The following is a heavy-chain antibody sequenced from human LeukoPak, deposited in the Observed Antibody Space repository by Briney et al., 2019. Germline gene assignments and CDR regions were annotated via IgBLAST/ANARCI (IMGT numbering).Heavy chain of an antibody. CDR2: ISSSSSYI. Sequence: GRSLRLSCAASGFTFSSYSMNWVRQAPGKGLEWVSSISSSSSYIYYADSVKGRFTISRDNAKNSLYLQMNSLRAEDTAVYYCATPPRGILTGYYDYWGQGTLVTVSS. CDR1: GFTFSSYS. D-gene: IGHD3-9*01. J-gene: IGHJ4*02. CDR3: ATPPRGILTGYYDY. V-gene: IGHV3-21*01.